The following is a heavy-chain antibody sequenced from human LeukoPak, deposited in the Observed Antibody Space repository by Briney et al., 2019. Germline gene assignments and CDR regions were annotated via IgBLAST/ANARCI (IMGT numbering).Heavy chain of an antibody. CDR1: GFTFSSYS. J-gene: IGHJ4*02. CDR3: ARDRGTQLYYYDSSDYFDY. Sequence: GGSLRLSCAASGFTFSSYSMNWVRQAPGKGLEWVSSISSSSSYIYYADSVKGRFTISRDSAKNSLYLQMNSLRAEDTAVYYCARDRGTQLYYYDSSDYFDYWGQGTLVTVSS. CDR2: ISSSSSYI. V-gene: IGHV3-21*01. D-gene: IGHD3-22*01.